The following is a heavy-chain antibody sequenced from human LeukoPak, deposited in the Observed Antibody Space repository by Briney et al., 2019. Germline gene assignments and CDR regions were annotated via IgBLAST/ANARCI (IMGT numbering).Heavy chain of an antibody. V-gene: IGHV4-31*02. D-gene: IGHD2-2*02. CDR1: GGSISSGGYY. CDR3: AREGFYCSSTSCYSI. J-gene: IGHJ4*02. Sequence: SETLSLTWPVSGGSISSGGYYWSWIRQHPWKGLEGFGYIYYSGSNYYNPSLKSRVTISVDTSKNQFSLKLSSVTAADTAVYYCAREGFYCSSTSCYSIWGQGTLVTVSS. CDR2: IYYSGSN.